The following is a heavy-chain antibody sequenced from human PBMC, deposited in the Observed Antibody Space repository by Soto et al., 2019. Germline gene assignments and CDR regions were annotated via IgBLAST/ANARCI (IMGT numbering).Heavy chain of an antibody. D-gene: IGHD6-13*01. J-gene: IGHJ5*02. CDR1: GFTFSSYG. V-gene: IGHV3-30*03. Sequence: GGSLRLSCAASGFTFSSYGMHWVRQAPGKGLEWVAVISYDGSNKYYADSVRGRFTISRDNSKNTLYLQMNSLRSDDTAVYYCARGAEYSSSWFFDNWFDPWGQGTLVTVSS. CDR3: ARGAEYSSSWFFDNWFDP. CDR2: ISYDGSNK.